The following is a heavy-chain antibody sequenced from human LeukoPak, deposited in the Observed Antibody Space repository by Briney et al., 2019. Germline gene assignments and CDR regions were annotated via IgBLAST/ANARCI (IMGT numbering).Heavy chain of an antibody. CDR3: ARHIAAAGYFDY. V-gene: IGHV3-21*04. CDR1: GFTFSSYS. Sequence: PGGSLRLSCAASGFTFSSYSMNWVRQAPGKGLEWVSSISSSSSYIYYADSVKGRFTISRDNAKNSLYLQMNSLRAEDTALYYCARHIAAAGYFDYWGQGTLVTVSS. CDR2: ISSSSSYI. D-gene: IGHD6-13*01. J-gene: IGHJ4*02.